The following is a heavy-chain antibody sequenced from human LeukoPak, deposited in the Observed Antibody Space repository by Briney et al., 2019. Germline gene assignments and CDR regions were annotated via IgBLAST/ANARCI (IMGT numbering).Heavy chain of an antibody. CDR3: ARGKSDYYDSSGYYY. Sequence: PGGSLRLSCAASGLTFDDYGMSWVRQAPGKGLEWVSGINWNGGSTGYADSVKGRFTISRDNAKNSLYLQMNSLRAEDTALYYCARGKSDYYDSSGYYYWGQGTLVTVSS. D-gene: IGHD3-22*01. CDR2: INWNGGST. CDR1: GLTFDDYG. J-gene: IGHJ4*02. V-gene: IGHV3-20*04.